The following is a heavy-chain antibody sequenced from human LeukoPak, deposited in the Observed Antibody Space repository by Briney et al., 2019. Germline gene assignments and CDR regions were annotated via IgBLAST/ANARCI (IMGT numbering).Heavy chain of an antibody. CDR1: GGSFSGYY. J-gene: IGHJ4*02. D-gene: IGHD6-13*01. V-gene: IGHV4-34*01. CDR2: INHSGST. Sequence: SSETLSLTCAVYGGSFSGYYWSWIRQPPGKGLEWIGEINHSGSTNYNPSLKSRVTISVDTFKNQFSLKLSSVTAADTAVYYCARQGWYSRRKLIDYWGQGTLVTVSS. CDR3: ARQGWYSRRKLIDY.